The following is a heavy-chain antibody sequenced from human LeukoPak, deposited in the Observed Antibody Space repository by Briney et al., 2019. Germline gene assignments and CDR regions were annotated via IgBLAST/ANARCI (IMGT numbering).Heavy chain of an antibody. Sequence: GESLKISCKGSGYSFTSYWIGWVRQMPGKGLEWMGIIYPGDSDTRYSPSFQGQVTISADKSISTAYPQWSSLKASDTAMYYCARGSNEDYYYYYMDVWGKGTTVTVSS. CDR3: ARGSNEDYYYYYMDV. CDR1: GYSFTSYW. V-gene: IGHV5-51*01. J-gene: IGHJ6*03. D-gene: IGHD4-11*01. CDR2: IYPGDSDT.